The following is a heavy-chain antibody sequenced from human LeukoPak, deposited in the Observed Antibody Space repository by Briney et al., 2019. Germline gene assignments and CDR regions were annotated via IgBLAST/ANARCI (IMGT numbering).Heavy chain of an antibody. CDR2: INHSGST. J-gene: IGHJ6*02. V-gene: IGHV4-34*01. D-gene: IGHD2-21*01. CDR1: GGSFSGYY. Sequence: TPSETLSLTCAVYGGSFSGYYWSWIRQPPGKGLEWIGEINHSGSTNYNPSLKSRVTISVDTSKNQFSLKLSSVTAADTAVYYCARDPYRDYYGMDVWGQGTTVTVSS. CDR3: ARDPYRDYYGMDV.